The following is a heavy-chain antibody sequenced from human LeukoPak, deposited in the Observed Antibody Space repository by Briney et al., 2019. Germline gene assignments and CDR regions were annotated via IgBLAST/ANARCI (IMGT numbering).Heavy chain of an antibody. CDR1: GYTFTGYY. CDR2: INPNSGGT. D-gene: IGHD6-19*01. Sequence: ASVKVSCKASGYTFTGYYMHWVRQAPGQGLEWMGWINPNSGGTNYAQKFQGRVTMTRDTSISTAYMELSRLRSDDTAVYYCARLPLRLRSSGPNAVDYWGQGTLVTVSS. J-gene: IGHJ4*02. V-gene: IGHV1-2*02. CDR3: ARLPLRLRSSGPNAVDY.